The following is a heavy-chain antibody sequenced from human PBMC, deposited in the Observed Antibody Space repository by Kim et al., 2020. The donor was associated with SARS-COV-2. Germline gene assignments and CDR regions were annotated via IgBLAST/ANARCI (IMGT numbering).Heavy chain of an antibody. D-gene: IGHD2-2*01. Sequence: ADSVKSRFTIARDNSKNTRCLQMNSLRAEDTAVYYCATSRSSIISHFDYWGQGTLVTVSS. V-gene: IGHV3-30*01. J-gene: IGHJ4*02. CDR3: ATSRSSIISHFDY.